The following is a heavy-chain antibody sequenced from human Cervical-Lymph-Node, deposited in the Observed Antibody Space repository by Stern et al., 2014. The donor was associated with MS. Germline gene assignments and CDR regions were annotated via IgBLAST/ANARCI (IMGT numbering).Heavy chain of an antibody. V-gene: IGHV1-46*01. J-gene: IGHJ4*02. Sequence: QLVQSGAEVKKPGASVKVSCKASGYTFTSYYMHWVRPSPGQGLEWMGIINPSGGSTSYAQKFQGRVTMTRGTSTSPVYMGPSGLRSEDPAVYSCARETGGNPFDYWGQGTLATVSS. D-gene: IGHD3-16*01. CDR1: GYTFTSYY. CDR2: INPSGGST. CDR3: ARETGGNPFDY.